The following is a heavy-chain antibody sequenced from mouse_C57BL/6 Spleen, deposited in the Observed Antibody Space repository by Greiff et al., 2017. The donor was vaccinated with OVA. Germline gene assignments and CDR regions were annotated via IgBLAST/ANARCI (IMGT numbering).Heavy chain of an antibody. V-gene: IGHV5-4*01. CDR1: GFTFSSYA. CDR2: ISDGGSYT. Sequence: EVHLVESGGGLVKPGGSLKLSCAASGFTFSSYAMSWVRQTPEKRLEWVATISDGGSYTYYPDNVKGRFTISRDNAKNNLYLQMSHLKSEDTAMYYCARDSRGWYFDVWGTGTTVTVSS. CDR3: ARDSRGWYFDV. J-gene: IGHJ1*03.